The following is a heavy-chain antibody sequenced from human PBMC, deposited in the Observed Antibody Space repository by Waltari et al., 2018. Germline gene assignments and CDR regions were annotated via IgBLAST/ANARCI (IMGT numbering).Heavy chain of an antibody. V-gene: IGHV4-59*01. CDR2: IYYSGST. D-gene: IGHD6-6*01. CDR1: GGSISSYY. Sequence: QVQLQESGPGLVKPSETLSLTCTVSGGSISSYYWSWIRQPPGKGLEWIGYIYYSGSTNYNPSLKSRVTISVDTSKNQFSLKLSSVTAADTAVYYCARDYSSSWGAGWFDPWGQGTLVTVSS. CDR3: ARDYSSSWGAGWFDP. J-gene: IGHJ5*02.